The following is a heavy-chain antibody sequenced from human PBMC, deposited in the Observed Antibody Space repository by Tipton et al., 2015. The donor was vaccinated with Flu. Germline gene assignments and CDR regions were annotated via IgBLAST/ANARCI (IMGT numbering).Heavy chain of an antibody. CDR1: GFTFSTYD. D-gene: IGHD6-13*01. J-gene: IGHJ6*02. Sequence: SLRLSCAASGFTFSTYDMHWVRQVTGKGVEWVSGISSAGDTYYVDSVKGRFTISRENGKNALYLQMNSLGAGDTAVYFCARGPLPDSNWYNGMDVWGQGTTVTVSS. CDR2: ISSAGDT. CDR3: ARGPLPDSNWYNGMDV. V-gene: IGHV3-13*01.